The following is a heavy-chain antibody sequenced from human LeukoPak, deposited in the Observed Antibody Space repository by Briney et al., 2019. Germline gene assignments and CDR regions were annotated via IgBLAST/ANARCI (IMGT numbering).Heavy chain of an antibody. CDR1: GYSFTTHW. Sequence: GESLKISCKTSGYSFTTHWIGWVRLMPGKGLEWMGVIYPGDSDTRYSPSFRGQVTISADKSISTAYLQWSSLKASDTGMYYCARRHGSGWYALDYWGQGTLVTVSS. V-gene: IGHV5-51*01. J-gene: IGHJ4*02. CDR2: IYPGDSDT. D-gene: IGHD6-19*01. CDR3: ARRHGSGWYALDY.